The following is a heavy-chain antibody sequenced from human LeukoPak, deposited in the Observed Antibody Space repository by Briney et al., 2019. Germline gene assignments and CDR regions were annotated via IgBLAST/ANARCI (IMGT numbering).Heavy chain of an antibody. CDR1: GFTFSGYC. CDR3: AELGITMIGGV. D-gene: IGHD3-10*02. CDR2: ISTSSSYI. Sequence: GGSLRLSCAASGFTFSGYCMNWVRQAPGKGLEWVSSISTSSSYIYYADSVKGRFTISRDNAKNSLYLQMNSLRAEDTAVYYCAELGITMIGGVWGKGTTVTISS. J-gene: IGHJ6*04. V-gene: IGHV3-21*01.